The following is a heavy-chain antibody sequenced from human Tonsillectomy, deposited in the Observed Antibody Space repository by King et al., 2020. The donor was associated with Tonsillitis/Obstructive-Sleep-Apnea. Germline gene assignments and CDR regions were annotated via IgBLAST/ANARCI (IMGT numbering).Heavy chain of an antibody. D-gene: IGHD3-22*01. Sequence: VQLVQSGAEVKKPGASVKVSCKASGYTFTNYDITWVRQAPGQGLEWMGWSRPNNGDTNYAQKLQGRVTMTSDTSTNTAYMELRSLRSDDTAVYYCARDYYDSSGYYHGYFQHWGQGTLVTVSS. CDR3: ARDYYDSSGYYHGYFQH. J-gene: IGHJ1*01. CDR2: SRPNNGDT. V-gene: IGHV1-18*01. CDR1: GYTFTNYD.